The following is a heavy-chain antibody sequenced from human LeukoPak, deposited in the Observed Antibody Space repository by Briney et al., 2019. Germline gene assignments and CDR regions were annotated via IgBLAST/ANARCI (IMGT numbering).Heavy chain of an antibody. CDR1: GYTFTSYA. D-gene: IGHD6-19*01. V-gene: IGHV1-2*02. CDR3: ARARVPIAVAGLYYFDY. Sequence: GASVKVSCKASGYTFTSYAMNWVRQAPGQGLEWMGWIKPDSGSSHYAQKFQGRVTMTRDTSSNSAYMDLTRLKSDDTAVYYCARARVPIAVAGLYYFDYWGQGALVTVSS. CDR2: IKPDSGSS. J-gene: IGHJ4*02.